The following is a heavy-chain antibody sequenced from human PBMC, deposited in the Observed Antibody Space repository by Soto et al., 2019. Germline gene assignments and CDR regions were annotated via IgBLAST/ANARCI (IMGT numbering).Heavy chain of an antibody. J-gene: IGHJ4*02. V-gene: IGHV3-30*18. D-gene: IGHD3-3*01. Sequence: QVQLVESGGGVVQPGRSLRLSCAASGFTFSSYGMHWVRQAPGKWLEWVAVISYDGSNKYYADSVKGRFTISRDNSKNTLYLQMNSLRAEDTAVYYCAKDLLRFLEWLGVVDYWGQGTLVTVSS. CDR1: GFTFSSYG. CDR3: AKDLLRFLEWLGVVDY. CDR2: ISYDGSNK.